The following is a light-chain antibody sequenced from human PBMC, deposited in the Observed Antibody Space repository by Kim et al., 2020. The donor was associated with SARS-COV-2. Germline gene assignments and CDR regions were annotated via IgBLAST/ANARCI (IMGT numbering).Light chain of an antibody. J-gene: IGLJ3*02. CDR2: DNN. CDR1: SSNIGNNY. CDR3: GTWDSSLSAWA. V-gene: IGLV1-51*01. Sequence: GQKVTISCSGSSSNIGNNYVSWYQQLPGTAPKLLIYDNNKRPSGIPDRFSGSKSGTSATLGITGLQTGDEADYYCGTWDSSLSAWAFGGGTQLTVL.